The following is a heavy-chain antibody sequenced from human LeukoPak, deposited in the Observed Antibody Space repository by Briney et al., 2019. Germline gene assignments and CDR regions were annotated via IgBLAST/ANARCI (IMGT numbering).Heavy chain of an antibody. CDR3: ARVGTYGSGSYLSWLDY. CDR2: IYYSGST. D-gene: IGHD3-10*01. Sequence: SETLSLTCTVSGGSISSDYWSWIRQHPGKGLEWIGYIYYSGSTNYNPSLKSRVTISVDTSKNQFSLKLSSVTAADTAVYYCARVGTYGSGSYLSWLDYWGQGTLVTVSS. V-gene: IGHV4-59*01. J-gene: IGHJ4*02. CDR1: GGSISSDY.